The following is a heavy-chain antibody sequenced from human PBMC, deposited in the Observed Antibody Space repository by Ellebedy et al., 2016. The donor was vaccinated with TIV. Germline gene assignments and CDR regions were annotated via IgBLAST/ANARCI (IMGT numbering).Heavy chain of an antibody. V-gene: IGHV4-61*01. D-gene: IGHD2/OR15-2a*01. J-gene: IGHJ4*02. CDR1: GDSVSSDTYY. Sequence: SETLSLXXSVSGDSVSSDTYYWSWIRQSPGKGLEWIGHIYYNGSTNYNPSLKSRVTISVDTSNNQFSLRLSSVTAADTAVYFCSTASFLRAEYSVCWGQGTLVTVSS. CDR3: STASFLRAEYSVC. CDR2: IYYNGST.